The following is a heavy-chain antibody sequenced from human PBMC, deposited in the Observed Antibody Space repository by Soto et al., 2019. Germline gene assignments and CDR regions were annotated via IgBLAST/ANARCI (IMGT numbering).Heavy chain of an antibody. J-gene: IGHJ6*02. D-gene: IGHD3-10*01. CDR1: GGSISSYY. CDR2: IYYSGST. Sequence: SETLSLTCTVSGGSISSYYWSWIRQPPGKGLEWIGYIYYSGSTNYNPSLKSRVTISVDTSKNQFSLNLSSVTAADTAVYYCARFGSGAYYYYYGMDVWGQGTTVTVSS. CDR3: ARFGSGAYYYYYGMDV. V-gene: IGHV4-59*01.